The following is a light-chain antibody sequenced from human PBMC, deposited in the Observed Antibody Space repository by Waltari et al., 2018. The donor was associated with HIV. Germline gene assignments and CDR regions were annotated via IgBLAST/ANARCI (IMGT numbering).Light chain of an antibody. Sequence: QSVLTQPPSASGTPGQRVTISCSGSSSNIGSNYVYWYQQLPGTAPKLLIYRHNPRPSGVPDRFSGSTSGTSASLAISGLRSEDEADYFCAAWDDSLSVYVFGTGTKVTVL. CDR1: SSNIGSNY. J-gene: IGLJ1*01. CDR3: AAWDDSLSVYV. CDR2: RHN. V-gene: IGLV1-47*01.